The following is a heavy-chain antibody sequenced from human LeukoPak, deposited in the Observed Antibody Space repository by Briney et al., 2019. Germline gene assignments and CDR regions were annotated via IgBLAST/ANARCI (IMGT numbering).Heavy chain of an antibody. V-gene: IGHV4-59*01. J-gene: IGHJ4*02. Sequence: PSETLSLTCTVSGGSISSYYWSWIRQPPGKGLEWIGYIYYSGSTNYNPSLKSRVTISVDTSKNQFSLKLSSVTAADTAVYYCASALGSSGWYTNWGQGTLVTVSS. CDR1: GGSISSYY. CDR2: IYYSGST. CDR3: ASALGSSGWYTN. D-gene: IGHD6-19*01.